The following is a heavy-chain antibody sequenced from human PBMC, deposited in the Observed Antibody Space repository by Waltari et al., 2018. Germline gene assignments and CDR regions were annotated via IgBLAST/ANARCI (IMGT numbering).Heavy chain of an antibody. V-gene: IGHV1-2*02. CDR3: ARFDVDTAMVLDY. CDR1: GYTFTGYY. Sequence: QVQLVQSGAEVKKPGASVKVSCKASGYTFTGYYMHWVRQAPGQGLEWMGWINPNSGGKNYAQKFQGRVTMTRDTSISTAYMELSRLRSDDTAVYYCARFDVDTAMVLDYWGQGTLVTVSS. CDR2: INPNSGGK. J-gene: IGHJ4*02. D-gene: IGHD5-18*01.